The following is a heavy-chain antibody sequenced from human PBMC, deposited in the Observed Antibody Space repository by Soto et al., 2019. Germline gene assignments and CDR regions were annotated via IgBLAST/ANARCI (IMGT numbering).Heavy chain of an antibody. Sequence: ASVKVSCKASGYTFINYYIHWVRQAPGQGLEWMGWISGHNGNTDYAQNLQGRVTMTTDTSTDTAYMELRSLRSDDTAVYYCATESSWLQLWNGLDYWGQGTLVTVSS. CDR1: GYTFINYY. CDR3: ATESSWLQLWNGLDY. CDR2: ISGHNGNT. D-gene: IGHD5-18*01. J-gene: IGHJ4*01. V-gene: IGHV1-18*01.